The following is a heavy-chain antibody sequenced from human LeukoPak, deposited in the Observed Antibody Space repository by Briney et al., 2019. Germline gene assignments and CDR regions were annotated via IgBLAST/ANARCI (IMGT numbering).Heavy chain of an antibody. V-gene: IGHV3-23*01. CDR2: ISGSGGVT. D-gene: IGHD4-23*01. CDR1: GFMFSASA. CDR3: AKLRTTVLSPVDF. Sequence: PGGSLRLSCAASGFMFSASAMTWVRQAPGKGLDWVSDISGSGGVTYYADSVKGRFTISRDNSKSALYLQMNSLKAEDTALYFCAKLRTTVLSPVDFWGQGALVTVSS. J-gene: IGHJ4*02.